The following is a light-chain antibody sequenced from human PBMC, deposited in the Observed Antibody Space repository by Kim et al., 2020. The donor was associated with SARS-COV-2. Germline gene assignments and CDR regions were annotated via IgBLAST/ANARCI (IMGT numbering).Light chain of an antibody. Sequence: EIVLTQSPAMLSLSPGERATLSCRASQSVSDSLAWYQQKPGQAPRLLIYEVSHRATGIPARFSGSGSGTDFTLSINSLEPEDFAVYYCQKRSNWSTFGQGTKLEI. J-gene: IGKJ2*01. CDR1: QSVSDS. V-gene: IGKV3-11*01. CDR3: QKRSNWST. CDR2: EVS.